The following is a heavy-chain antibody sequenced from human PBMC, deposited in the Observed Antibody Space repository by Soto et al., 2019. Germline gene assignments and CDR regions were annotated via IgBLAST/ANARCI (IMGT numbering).Heavy chain of an antibody. CDR3: ARVGGTGTGWFDP. CDR1: GFTFSSYE. J-gene: IGHJ5*02. D-gene: IGHD1-7*01. CDR2: ISSSGSTI. V-gene: IGHV3-48*03. Sequence: GGSLRLSCAASGFTFSSYEMNWVRQAPGKGLEWVSYISSSGSTIYYADSVKGRFTISRDNAKNSLYLQMNSLRAEDTAVYYCARVGGTGTGWFDPWGQGTLVTVSS.